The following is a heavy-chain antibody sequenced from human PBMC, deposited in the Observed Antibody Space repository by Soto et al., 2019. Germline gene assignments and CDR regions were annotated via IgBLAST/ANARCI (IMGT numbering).Heavy chain of an antibody. V-gene: IGHV3-15*07. CDR3: ATDDWGSMDF. J-gene: IGHJ6*02. CDR2: INSNSAGGTT. Sequence: EVQLVESGGGLVKPGGSLRLSCAASGFIFSNAWINWVRQAPGKGLEWVGRINSNSAGGTTDYAAPVKGRFTISRDDSKNTLYLQMNSLKIEDTALYYCATDDWGSMDFWGQGTTVTVSS. D-gene: IGHD7-27*01. CDR1: GFIFSNAW.